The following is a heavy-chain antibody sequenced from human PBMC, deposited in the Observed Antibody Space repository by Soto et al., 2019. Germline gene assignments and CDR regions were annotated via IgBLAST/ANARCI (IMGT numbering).Heavy chain of an antibody. CDR2: MNPNSGNT. J-gene: IGHJ4*02. V-gene: IGHV1-8*01. CDR1: GYTFTSDD. CDR3: ARERSGSYDY. D-gene: IGHD1-26*01. Sequence: QMQLVQSGAEVKKPGASVKVSCKASGYTFTSDDINWVRQATGQGLEWMGWMNPNSGNTGYAQKFQGRVTMTRNTSMSTAYLELSSLRSGDTAMYYCARERSGSYDYWGQGTLVTVSS.